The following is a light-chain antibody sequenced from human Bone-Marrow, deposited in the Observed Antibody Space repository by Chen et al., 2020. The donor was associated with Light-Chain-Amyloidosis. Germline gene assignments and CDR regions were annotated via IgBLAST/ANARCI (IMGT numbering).Light chain of an antibody. V-gene: IGLV3-21*02. CDR3: QVWDRSSDRPV. CDR1: NIGSTS. J-gene: IGLJ3*02. Sequence: SYVLTPPSSVSVAPGQTATIACGGNNIGSTSVHWYQRTPDQAPLLVVYDDSDRPSGIPERLSGSNSGNTATLTISRVEAGDEADYYCQVWDRSSDRPVFGGGTKLTVL. CDR2: DDS.